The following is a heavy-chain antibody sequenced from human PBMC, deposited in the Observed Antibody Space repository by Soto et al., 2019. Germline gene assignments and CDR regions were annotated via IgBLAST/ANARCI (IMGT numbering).Heavy chain of an antibody. CDR1: GDTFTDYY. D-gene: IGHD2-21*02. CDR3: ARGGHVVVVTAALDY. Sequence: QVQLMQSGAEVKKPGASGKVSCKASGDTFTDYYIHWVRQAPGQGLEWMGTVNPSGGHTTYAQHFLGRGTMTRDTSTSTFYMELTSLTSDATAVYYCARGGHVVVVTAALDYWGQGTLVTVSS. V-gene: IGHV1-46*01. CDR2: VNPSGGHT. J-gene: IGHJ4*02.